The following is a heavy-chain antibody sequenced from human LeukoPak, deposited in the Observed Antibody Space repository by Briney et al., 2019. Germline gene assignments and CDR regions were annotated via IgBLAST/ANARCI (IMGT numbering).Heavy chain of an antibody. CDR3: ARDDGSATMGFDS. CDR1: GTTFSRSA. V-gene: IGHV1-69*05. CDR2: VIPILGTT. J-gene: IGHJ4*02. Sequence: SVKVSCKASGTTFSRSAISWVRQAPGRGLEWMGGVIPILGTTNYIQKFQDRVSTTTDDSTSTAYMEVTSLKSVDTAVYYCARDDGSATMGFDSWGQGTLVIVSS. D-gene: IGHD1-26*01.